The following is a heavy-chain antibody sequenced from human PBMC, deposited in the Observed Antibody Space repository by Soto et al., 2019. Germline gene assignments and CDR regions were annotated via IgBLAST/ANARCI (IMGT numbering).Heavy chain of an antibody. Sequence: GGSLRLSCAASGFTFSSYSMNWVRQAPGKGLEWVSSISSSSSYIYYADSVKGRFTISRDNAKNSLYLQMNSLRAEDTAVYYCARDLLRFLEWSFDYWGQGTLVTVSS. CDR1: GFTFSSYS. D-gene: IGHD3-3*01. CDR2: ISSSSSYI. J-gene: IGHJ4*02. V-gene: IGHV3-21*01. CDR3: ARDLLRFLEWSFDY.